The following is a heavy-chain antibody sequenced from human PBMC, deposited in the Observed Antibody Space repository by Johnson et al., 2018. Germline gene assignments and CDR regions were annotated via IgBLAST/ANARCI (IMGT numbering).Heavy chain of an antibody. Sequence: VQLVESGGGLVKPGGSLRLSCAASGFTFSSYSMNWVRQAPGKGLEWVSSISSRRIYIYYADSVKGRFTISRDNAKKSLYLQMNSLRDEDTAGYYCAIVFWGAFDVWGQGTMVTVSS. CDR3: AIVFWGAFDV. J-gene: IGHJ3*01. CDR2: ISSRRIYI. V-gene: IGHV3-21*01. D-gene: IGHD3-10*02. CDR1: GFTFSSYS.